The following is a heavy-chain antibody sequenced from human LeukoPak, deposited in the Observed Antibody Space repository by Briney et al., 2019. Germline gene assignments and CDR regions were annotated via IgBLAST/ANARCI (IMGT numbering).Heavy chain of an antibody. V-gene: IGHV3-7*01. J-gene: IGHJ2*01. D-gene: IGHD4-17*01. CDR2: INPDGRDT. Sequence: GGSLRLSCVVSGFTFNRCWMNWVRQAPGKGLEWVAHINPDGRDTHYVDSVKGRFTISRDNADNSVSLQMNSLRAEDTAVYYCARDHGHGDAVYWYFDLWGRGTLVTVSS. CDR3: ARDHGHGDAVYWYFDL. CDR1: GFTFNRCW.